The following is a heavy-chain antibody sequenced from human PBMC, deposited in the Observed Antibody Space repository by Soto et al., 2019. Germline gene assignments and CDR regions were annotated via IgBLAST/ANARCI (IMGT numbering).Heavy chain of an antibody. J-gene: IGHJ2*01. CDR2: ISYDGSNK. D-gene: IGHD6-13*01. CDR1: GFTFSSYA. V-gene: IGHV3-30-3*01. CDR3: AREGVAAAGGDWYFDL. Sequence: PGGSLRLSCAASGFTFSSYAMHWVRQAPGKGLEWVAVISYDGSNKYYADSVKGRFTISRDNSKNTLYLQMNSLRAEDTAVYYCAREGVAAAGGDWYFDLWGRGTLVTVSS.